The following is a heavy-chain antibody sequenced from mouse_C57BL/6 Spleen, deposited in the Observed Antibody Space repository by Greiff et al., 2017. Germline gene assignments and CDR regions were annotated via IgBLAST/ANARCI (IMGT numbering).Heavy chain of an antibody. CDR3: ARGALLRYYFDY. V-gene: IGHV1-78*01. Sequence: VKLQESDAELVKPGASVKISCKVSGYTFTDHTIHWMKQRPEQGLEWIGYIYPRDGSTKYNEKFKGKATLTADKSSSTAYMQLNSLTSEDSAVYFCARGALLRYYFDYWGQGTTLTVSS. D-gene: IGHD2-1*01. CDR1: GYTFTDHT. J-gene: IGHJ2*01. CDR2: IYPRDGST.